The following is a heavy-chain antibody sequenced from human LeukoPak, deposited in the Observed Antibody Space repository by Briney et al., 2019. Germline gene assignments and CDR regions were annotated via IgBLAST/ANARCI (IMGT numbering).Heavy chain of an antibody. J-gene: IGHJ6*04. D-gene: IGHD6-13*01. CDR2: INHSGST. V-gene: IGHV4-34*01. CDR1: GGSFSGYY. Sequence: SETLSLTCAVYGGSFSGYYWSWIRQPPGKGLEWIGEINHSGSTNYNPSLKSRVTISVDTSKNQFSLKLSSVTAADTAVYYYARGESSSWSPYYYYYGMDVWGKGTTVTVSS. CDR3: ARGESSSWSPYYYYYGMDV.